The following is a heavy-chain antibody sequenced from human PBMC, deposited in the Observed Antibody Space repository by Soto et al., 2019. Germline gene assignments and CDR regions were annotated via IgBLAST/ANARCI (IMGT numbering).Heavy chain of an antibody. V-gene: IGHV5-51*01. CDR2: IYPGDSDT. J-gene: IGHJ6*03. CDR3: ARRGLYSSSSGYYYMDV. Sequence: GESLKISCKGSGYSFTSYWIGWVRQMPGKGLEWMGIIYPGDSDTRYCPSFQGQVTISADKSISTAYLQWSSLKASDTAMYYCARRGLYSSSSGYYYMDVWGKGTTVTVSS. CDR1: GYSFTSYW. D-gene: IGHD6-6*01.